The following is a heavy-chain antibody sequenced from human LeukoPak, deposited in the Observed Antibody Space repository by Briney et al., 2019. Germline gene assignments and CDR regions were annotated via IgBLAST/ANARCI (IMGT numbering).Heavy chain of an antibody. CDR2: IYYSGST. CDR1: GGSISSYY. V-gene: IGHV4-59*08. D-gene: IGHD6-19*01. Sequence: SETLSLTCTVSGGSISSYYWSWIRQPPGKGLEWIGYIYYSGSTSYNPSLKSRVTISVDTSKNQFSLKLSSVTAADTAVYYCARQVAVAGISYFDYWGQGTLVTVSS. CDR3: ARQVAVAGISYFDY. J-gene: IGHJ4*02.